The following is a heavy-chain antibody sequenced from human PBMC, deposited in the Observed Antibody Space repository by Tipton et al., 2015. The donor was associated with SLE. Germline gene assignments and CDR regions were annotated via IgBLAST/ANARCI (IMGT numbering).Heavy chain of an antibody. CDR2: IYTSGST. V-gene: IGHV4-4*08. CDR1: GGSISSYY. Sequence: TLSLTCTVSGGSISSYYWSWILQPPGKGLEWIGYIYTSGSTNYNPSLQSRVTIEVDTSNNQFSLKLSSVTAADAAVYYCARDSSSRGDYYYGMDVGGQGTTVTVSS. J-gene: IGHJ6*02. CDR3: ARDSSSRGDYYYGMDV. D-gene: IGHD6-13*01.